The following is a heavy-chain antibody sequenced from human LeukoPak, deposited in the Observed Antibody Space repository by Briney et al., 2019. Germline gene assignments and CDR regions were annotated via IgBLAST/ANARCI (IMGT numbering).Heavy chain of an antibody. CDR3: ARVLEYYSDY. CDR2: IYSGGST. Sequence: QAGGSLRLSCAASGFTVSSNYMSWVRQAPGKGLEWVSVIYSGGSTYCADSVKGRFTISRDNSKNTLYLQMNSLRAEDTAVYYCARVLEYYSDYWGQGTLDTVSS. D-gene: IGHD3-10*01. CDR1: GFTVSSNY. J-gene: IGHJ4*02. V-gene: IGHV3-53*01.